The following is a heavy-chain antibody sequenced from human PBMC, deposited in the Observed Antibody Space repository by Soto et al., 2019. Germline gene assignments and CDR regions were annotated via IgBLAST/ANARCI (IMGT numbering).Heavy chain of an antibody. CDR2: ISYSGST. D-gene: IGHD2-21*01. J-gene: IGHJ5*02. CDR3: AREEASRIARWFDP. V-gene: IGHV4-31*03. Sequence: TLSLTCTVSGASISSGSYCWTWIRQHPGKGLEWIGYISYSGSTHYNPSLKTRLTISLDTSKNQFSLKLSSVTAADTAVYYCAREEASRIARWFDPWGQGTQVTVSS. CDR1: GASISSGSYC.